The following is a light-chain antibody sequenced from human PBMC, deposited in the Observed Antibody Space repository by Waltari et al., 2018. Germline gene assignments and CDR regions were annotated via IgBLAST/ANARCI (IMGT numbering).Light chain of an antibody. V-gene: IGKV2-28*01. Sequence: DIVLTQSPLSLPVTPGEPAAISCRASGTLLRTNGYSYLDWYLQKPGHSPQLLIYLASIRASGVPDRFSGSGSDTNFTLKITRVELEDVGVYFCMQGLQVPRTFGQGTKVEVK. CDR1: GTLLRTNGYSY. CDR3: MQGLQVPRT. J-gene: IGKJ1*01. CDR2: LAS.